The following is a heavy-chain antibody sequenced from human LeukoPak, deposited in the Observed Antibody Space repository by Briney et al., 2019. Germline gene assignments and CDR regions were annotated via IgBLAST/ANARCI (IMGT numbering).Heavy chain of an antibody. V-gene: IGHV4-4*07. CDR3: ARGAYNYYDSSGYYYFDY. CDR1: GGSISSYY. D-gene: IGHD3-22*01. CDR2: TYTSGST. J-gene: IGHJ4*02. Sequence: SETLSLTCTVSGGSISSYYWSWIRQPAGKGLEWIGRTYTSGSTNYNPSLKSRVTMSVDTSKNQFSLKLSSVTAADTAVYYCARGAYNYYDSSGYYYFDYWGQGTLVTVSS.